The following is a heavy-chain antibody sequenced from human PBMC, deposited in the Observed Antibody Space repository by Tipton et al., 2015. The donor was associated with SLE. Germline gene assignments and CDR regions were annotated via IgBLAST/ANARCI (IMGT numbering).Heavy chain of an antibody. CDR3: ARVGVATIHVGFDY. V-gene: IGHV4-34*01. CDR2: INHSGST. J-gene: IGHJ4*02. CDR1: GGSFSGYY. D-gene: IGHD5-12*01. Sequence: GLVKPSETLSLTCAVYGGSFSGYYWSWIRQPPGKGLEWIGEINHSGSTNYNPSLKSRVTISVDTSKNQFSLKLSSVTAADTAVYYCARVGVATIHVGFDYWGQGTLVTVSS.